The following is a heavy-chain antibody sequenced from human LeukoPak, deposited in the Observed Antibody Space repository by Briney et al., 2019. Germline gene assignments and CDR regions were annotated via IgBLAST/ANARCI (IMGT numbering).Heavy chain of an antibody. V-gene: IGHV3-21*01. J-gene: IGHJ4*02. Sequence: GGSLRLSCAASGFTFSSYSMNWVRQAPGKGLEWVSSISSSSSYIYYADSVKGRFTISRDNAKNSLYLQMNSLRAEDTAVYYCASAIVGATTIVYWGQGTLVTLSS. CDR3: ASAIVGATTIVY. D-gene: IGHD1-26*01. CDR2: ISSSSSYI. CDR1: GFTFSSYS.